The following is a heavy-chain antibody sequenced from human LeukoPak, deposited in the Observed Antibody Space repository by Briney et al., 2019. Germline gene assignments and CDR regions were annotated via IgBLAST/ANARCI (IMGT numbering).Heavy chain of an antibody. CDR2: ISGSGSYT. V-gene: IGHV3-23*01. CDR3: AKCVRNSGYIFDS. Sequence: GGSLRLSCGASGFNFNNYMMTWVRQAPGKGVEWVSAISGSGSYTYYADSVKGRFTISRDNSKNTLSLQVNSLRAEDTAIYYCAKCVRNSGYIFDSWGQGTLVTVSS. CDR1: GFNFNNYM. J-gene: IGHJ4*02. D-gene: IGHD3-22*01.